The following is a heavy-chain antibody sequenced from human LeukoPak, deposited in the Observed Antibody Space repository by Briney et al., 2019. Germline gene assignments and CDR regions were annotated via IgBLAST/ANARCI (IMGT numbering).Heavy chain of an antibody. Sequence: PSETLSLTCIVSGGSISNYYWSWIRQPPGKGLEWIGDIYDSGKTNYSPSLRSRATISVDTSKNQFSLRLRSVTAADTAVYFCARGRVSSSTWYSTYYYFFYMDFWGKGTTVTVSS. CDR1: GGSISNYY. CDR2: IYDSGKT. J-gene: IGHJ6*03. V-gene: IGHV4-59*01. CDR3: ARGRVSSSTWYSTYYYFFYMDF. D-gene: IGHD4-11*01.